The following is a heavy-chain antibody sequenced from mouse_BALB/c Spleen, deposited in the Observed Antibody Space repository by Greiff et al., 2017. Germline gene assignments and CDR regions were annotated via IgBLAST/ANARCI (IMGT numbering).Heavy chain of an antibody. CDR1: GYTFSSYW. V-gene: IGHV1-9*01. CDR3: ARRTRAMDY. J-gene: IGHJ4*01. CDR2: ILPGSGST. Sequence: QVQLKQSGAELMKPGASVKISCKATGYTFSSYWIEWVKQRPGHGLEWIGEILPGSGSTNYNEKFKGKATFTADTSSNTAYMQLSSLTSEDSAVYYCARRTRAMDYWGQGTSVTVSS.